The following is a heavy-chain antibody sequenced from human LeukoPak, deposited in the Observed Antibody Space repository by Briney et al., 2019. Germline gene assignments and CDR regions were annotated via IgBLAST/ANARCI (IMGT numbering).Heavy chain of an antibody. CDR2: IYSTGTT. D-gene: IGHD6-19*01. Sequence: SETLSLTCSVSGSSISNYYWSWIRQSPGKGLEWIGYIYSTGTTDYNPSLKSRVTISVETSKNQFSLRLSSVTAADTAVYFCARHEGLARPFDYWGQGTLVPVSS. CDR1: GSSISNYY. CDR3: ARHEGLARPFDY. V-gene: IGHV4-59*08. J-gene: IGHJ4*02.